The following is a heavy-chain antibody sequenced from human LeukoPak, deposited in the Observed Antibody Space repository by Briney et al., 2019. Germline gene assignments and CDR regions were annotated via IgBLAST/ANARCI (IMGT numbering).Heavy chain of an antibody. CDR3: ARSGYSYGFERTFDY. J-gene: IGHJ4*02. D-gene: IGHD5-18*01. V-gene: IGHV3-66*01. Sequence: PGGSLRLSCAASGFTVSSDYMSWVRQAPGKGLEWVSVIYSGGSTYYADSVKGRFTISRDNSKNTLYLQMNSLRAEDTAVYYCARSGYSYGFERTFDYWGQGTLVTVSS. CDR2: IYSGGST. CDR1: GFTVSSDY.